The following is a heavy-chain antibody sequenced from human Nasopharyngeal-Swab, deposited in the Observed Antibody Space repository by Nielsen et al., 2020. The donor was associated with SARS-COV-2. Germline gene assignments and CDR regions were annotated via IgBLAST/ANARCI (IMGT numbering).Heavy chain of an antibody. V-gene: IGHV3-20*04. D-gene: IGHD1-26*01. CDR1: GFTFDDYG. J-gene: IGHJ3*02. CDR2: INWNGGST. CDR3: ARASLSGSSTGRRAFDI. Sequence: ETLSLTCAASGFTFDDYGMSWVRQAPGKGLEWVSGINWNGGSTGYADSVKGRFTISRDNAKNSLYLQMNSLRAEDTAVYYCARASLSGSSTGRRAFDIWGQGTMVTVSS.